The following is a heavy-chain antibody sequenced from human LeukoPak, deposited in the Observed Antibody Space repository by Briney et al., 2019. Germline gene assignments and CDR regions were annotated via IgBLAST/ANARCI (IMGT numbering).Heavy chain of an antibody. Sequence: WETLSLTCTVSGGSISRSSYYWGWIRQPPGKRLEWIGSIYYSGSTYYNPSLKSRVTISVDTSKNQFSLKLSSVTAADTAVYYCARGRYYYDSSGYYLEDAFDIRGQGTMVTVSS. D-gene: IGHD3-22*01. J-gene: IGHJ3*02. CDR3: ARGRYYYDSSGYYLEDAFDI. V-gene: IGHV4-39*01. CDR2: IYYSGST. CDR1: GGSISRSSYY.